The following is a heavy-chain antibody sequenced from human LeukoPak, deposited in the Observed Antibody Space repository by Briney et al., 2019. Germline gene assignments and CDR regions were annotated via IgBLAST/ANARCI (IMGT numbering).Heavy chain of an antibody. CDR1: GFTFSTYA. Sequence: GGSLRLSCAASGFTFSTYAMHWVRQAPGKGLEWVAIISYDVSITYYADSVKGRFTISRDNAKDSLYLQMNSLRAEDTALYYCAKESIVGAAFDYWGQGTLVTVSS. CDR2: ISYDVSIT. J-gene: IGHJ4*02. CDR3: AKESIVGAAFDY. D-gene: IGHD1-26*01. V-gene: IGHV3-30*04.